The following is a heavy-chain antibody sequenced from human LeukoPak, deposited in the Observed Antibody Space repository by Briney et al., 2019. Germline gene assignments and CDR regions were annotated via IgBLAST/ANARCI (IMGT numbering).Heavy chain of an antibody. Sequence: SETLSLTCTVSGDSISSGSYYWSWIRQPAGKGLEWIGRIYSNGDTKYNPSLKSRVTISVDTSKNQFSLKLTSATAADTAVYYCASRHSKQQPYYYYMDIWGKGTTFTVSS. CDR3: ASRHSKQQPYYYYMDI. D-gene: IGHD6-13*01. CDR1: GDSISSGSYY. V-gene: IGHV4-61*02. CDR2: IYSNGDT. J-gene: IGHJ6*03.